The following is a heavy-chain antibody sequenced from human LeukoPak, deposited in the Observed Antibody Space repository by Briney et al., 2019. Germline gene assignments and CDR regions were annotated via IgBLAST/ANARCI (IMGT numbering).Heavy chain of an antibody. Sequence: PGGSLRLSCAASGFTVSSNYMSWVRQAPGKGLEWVSVIYSGGSTYYADSVKGRFTISRDNSKNTLYLQMNSLRAADAAVYYCASRITMRVDNYFDYWGQGTLVTVSS. CDR3: ASRITMRVDNYFDY. V-gene: IGHV3-53*01. CDR1: GFTVSSNY. J-gene: IGHJ4*02. CDR2: IYSGGST. D-gene: IGHD3-22*01.